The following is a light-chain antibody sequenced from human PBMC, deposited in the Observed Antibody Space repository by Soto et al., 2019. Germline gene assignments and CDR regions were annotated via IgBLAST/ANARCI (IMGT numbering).Light chain of an antibody. Sequence: EIVLTQSPGTLSLTPGERAILSCRASQSVSSSYLAWYQQKPGQAPRLLIYGASSRATGIPDRFSGSGSGTEFTLTISSLQSEDFAVYFCQQYDSWPLTFGGGTKVDIK. CDR2: GAS. J-gene: IGKJ4*01. CDR3: QQYDSWPLT. CDR1: QSVSSSY. V-gene: IGKV3-20*01.